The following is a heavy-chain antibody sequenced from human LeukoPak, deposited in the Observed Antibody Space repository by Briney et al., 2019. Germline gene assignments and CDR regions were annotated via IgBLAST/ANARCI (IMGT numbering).Heavy chain of an antibody. J-gene: IGHJ5*02. CDR1: GGSISSYY. Sequence: ASETLSLTCTVSGGSISSYYWSWIRQPPGKGLEWIGYIYYSGSTNYNPSLKSRVTISVDTSKNQFSLKLSSVSAADTAVYYCAGAGVTIFGVVRGWFDPWGQGTLVTVSS. D-gene: IGHD3-3*01. CDR2: IYYSGST. V-gene: IGHV4-59*01. CDR3: AGAGVTIFGVVRGWFDP.